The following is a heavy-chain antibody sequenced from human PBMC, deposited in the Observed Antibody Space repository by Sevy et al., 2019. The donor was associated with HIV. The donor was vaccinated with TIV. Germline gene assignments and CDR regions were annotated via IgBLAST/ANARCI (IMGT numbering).Heavy chain of an antibody. Sequence: GGSLRLSCAASGFTFSNAWMSWVRQAPGKGLEWVGRIKSKTDGGTTDYAAPVKGRFTISRDDSKNTLYLQMNSLKTEDTAVYYCTTGVYSGSYWVGLDYWGQETLVTVSS. CDR3: TTGVYSGSYWVGLDY. D-gene: IGHD1-26*01. V-gene: IGHV3-15*01. J-gene: IGHJ4*02. CDR1: GFTFSNAW. CDR2: IKSKTDGGTT.